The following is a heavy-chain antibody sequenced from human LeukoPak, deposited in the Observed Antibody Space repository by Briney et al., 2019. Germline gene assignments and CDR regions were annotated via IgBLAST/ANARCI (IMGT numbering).Heavy chain of an antibody. Sequence: PSETLSLTSTVSGGSISSGSYYWSWIRQPAGKGLEWIGRIYTSGSTNYNPSLKSRVTISVDTSKNQFSLKLSSVTAADTAVYYCARLAMVRGRHTAFPTRSGIRNDYWGQGTLVTVSS. J-gene: IGHJ4*02. CDR2: IYTSGST. D-gene: IGHD3-10*01. CDR1: GGSISSGSYY. V-gene: IGHV4-61*02. CDR3: ARLAMVRGRHTAFPTRSGIRNDY.